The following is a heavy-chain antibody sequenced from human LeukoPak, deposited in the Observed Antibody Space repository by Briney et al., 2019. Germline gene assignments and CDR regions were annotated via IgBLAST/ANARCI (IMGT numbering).Heavy chain of an antibody. V-gene: IGHV4-34*01. D-gene: IGHD3-10*01. CDR2: INHSGST. J-gene: IGHJ4*02. Sequence: SETLSLTCAVYGGSFSGCYWSWIRQPPGKGLEWIGEINHSGSTNYNPSLKSRVTISVDTSKNQFSLKLSSVTAADTAVYYCARAPRMVREDYWGQGTLVTVSS. CDR3: ARAPRMVREDY. CDR1: GGSFSGCY.